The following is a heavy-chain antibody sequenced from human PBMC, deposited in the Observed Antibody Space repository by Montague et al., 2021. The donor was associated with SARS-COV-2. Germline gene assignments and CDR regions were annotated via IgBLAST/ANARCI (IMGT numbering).Heavy chain of an antibody. CDR3: ARDIYTSGWFNQFDY. V-gene: IGHV4-39*01. J-gene: IGHJ4*02. CDR2: IYYSGTT. CDR1: GGSISSSNYY. Sequence: SETLSLTCTVSGGSISSSNYYWGWIRQPPGKGLEWIGSIYYSGTTYYNPSLQSRVTISVDTYKKQFSLKLSSVTAADTVVYYCARDIYTSGWFNQFDYWGQGTLVTVSS. D-gene: IGHD6-19*01.